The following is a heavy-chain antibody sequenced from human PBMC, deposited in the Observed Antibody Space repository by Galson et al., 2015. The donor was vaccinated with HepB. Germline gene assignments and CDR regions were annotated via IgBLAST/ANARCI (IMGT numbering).Heavy chain of an antibody. CDR2: ISAYNGNT. CDR1: GYTFTSYG. Sequence: SVKVSCKASGYTFTSYGISSVRQAPGQGLEWMGWISAYNGNTNYAQKLQGRVTMTTDTSTSTAYMELRSLRSDDTAVYYCARDGYYDSSGYYTGGWFDPWGQGTLVTVSS. V-gene: IGHV1-18*04. CDR3: ARDGYYDSSGYYTGGWFDP. J-gene: IGHJ5*02. D-gene: IGHD3-22*01.